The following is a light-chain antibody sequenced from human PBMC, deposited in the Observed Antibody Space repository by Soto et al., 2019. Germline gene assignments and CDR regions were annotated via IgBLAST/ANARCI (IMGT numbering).Light chain of an antibody. CDR3: QQSYNSPPWT. CDR1: QTISTS. V-gene: IGKV1-39*01. Sequence: DIQMTQSPSSLSASVGDRVTISCRASQTISTSLNWYQQKPGTAPRLLIYRASSVKSGVPPRFSGSGSWRDFTLTISSLLPEYIATYYCQQSYNSPPWTFGQGTKVEVK. J-gene: IGKJ1*01. CDR2: RAS.